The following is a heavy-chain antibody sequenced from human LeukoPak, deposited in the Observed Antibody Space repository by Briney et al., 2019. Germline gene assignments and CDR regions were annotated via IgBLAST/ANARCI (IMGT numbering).Heavy chain of an antibody. CDR2: IYYSGST. CDR3: AAEWSGYYMRRGVFDP. J-gene: IGHJ5*02. D-gene: IGHD3-3*01. CDR1: GGSISSGGYY. Sequence: PSETLSLTCTVSGGSISSGGYYWSWIRQHPGKGLEWIGYIYYSGSTYYNPSLKSRVTISVDTSKNQFSLKLCSVTAADTAVYYCAAEWSGYYMRRGVFDPWGQGTLVTVSS. V-gene: IGHV4-31*03.